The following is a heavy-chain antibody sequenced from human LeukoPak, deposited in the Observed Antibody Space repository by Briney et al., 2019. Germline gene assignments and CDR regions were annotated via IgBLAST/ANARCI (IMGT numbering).Heavy chain of an antibody. V-gene: IGHV3-30*18. J-gene: IGHJ4*02. CDR3: AKDPGYSSGVDY. CDR1: GFTFSSYG. CDR2: ISYDGNNN. Sequence: PGRSLRLSCAASGFTFSSYGMHWVRQAPGKGLEWVAVISYDGNNNYYADSVKGRFTISRDNSKNTLYLQMNSLRAEDTAVYYCAKDPGYSSGVDYWGQGALVTVSS. D-gene: IGHD6-19*01.